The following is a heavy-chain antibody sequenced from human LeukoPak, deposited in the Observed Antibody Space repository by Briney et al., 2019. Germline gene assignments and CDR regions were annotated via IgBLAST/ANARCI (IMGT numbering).Heavy chain of an antibody. CDR3: ARDSTWRLDY. J-gene: IGHJ4*02. CDR2: IKEDGSVK. V-gene: IGHV3-7*03. Sequence: GGSLRLSCAASGFMFSSNWMSWVRLAPGKGLEWVANIKEDGSVKYYVDSVKGRFTISRDNTKNALYLQMNSLRADDTAVYFCARDSTWRLDYWGQGTLITVSS. CDR1: GFMFSSNW. D-gene: IGHD5-12*01.